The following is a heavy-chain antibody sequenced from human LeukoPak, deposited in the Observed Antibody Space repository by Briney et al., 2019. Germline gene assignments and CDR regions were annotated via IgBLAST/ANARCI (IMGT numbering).Heavy chain of an antibody. D-gene: IGHD3-3*01. V-gene: IGHV3-30*04. J-gene: IGHJ4*02. CDR3: AKDYYDFWSGYYLEDY. CDR2: ISYDGSNK. Sequence: GRSLRLSCAASGFTFSSYAIHWVRQAPGKGLEWVAVISYDGSNKHYADSVKGRFTISRDNSKNTLYLQMNSLRAEDTAVYYCAKDYYDFWSGYYLEDYWGQGTLVTVSS. CDR1: GFTFSSYA.